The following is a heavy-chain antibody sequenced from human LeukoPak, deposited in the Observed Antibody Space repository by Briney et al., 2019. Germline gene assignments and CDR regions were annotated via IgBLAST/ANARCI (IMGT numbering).Heavy chain of an antibody. J-gene: IGHJ4*02. D-gene: IGHD1-26*01. CDR3: AKTYSGSYYIVDD. CDR2: ILYDGSNK. CDR1: GFTFSGYA. Sequence: GGSLRLSCAASGFTFSGYAMHWVRQAPGKGLEWVAVILYDGSNKYYADSVKGRFSISRDNSKNTLYLQMNSLRAEDTAVYYCAKTYSGSYYIVDDWGRGTLVTVSS. V-gene: IGHV3-30*18.